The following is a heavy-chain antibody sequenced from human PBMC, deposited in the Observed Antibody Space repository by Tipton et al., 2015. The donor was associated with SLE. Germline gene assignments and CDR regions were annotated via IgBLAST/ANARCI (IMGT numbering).Heavy chain of an antibody. D-gene: IGHD3-10*01. CDR2: ISSSGSTI. Sequence: SLRLSCAASGFTFSSYEMNWVRQAPGKGLEWVSYISSSGSTIYYADSVKGRFTISRDNAKNSLYLQMNSLRAEDTAVYYCARDYGSGSYFPDYWGQGTLVTVSS. J-gene: IGHJ4*02. CDR3: ARDYGSGSYFPDY. V-gene: IGHV3-48*03. CDR1: GFTFSSYE.